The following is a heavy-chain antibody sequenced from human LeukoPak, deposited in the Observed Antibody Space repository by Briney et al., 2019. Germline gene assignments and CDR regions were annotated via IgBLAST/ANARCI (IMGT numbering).Heavy chain of an antibody. CDR1: GFTFSAYA. CDR2: ITGSADRT. Sequence: GGSLRLSCAASGFTFSAYAMSWVRQAPGKGLEWVSAITGSADRTHYADSVKGRFTISRDNSKNIVYLQMNSLRAKDTAVYFCARPQVVVLNPFDYWGQGTLVTVSS. V-gene: IGHV3-23*01. J-gene: IGHJ4*02. D-gene: IGHD3-10*01. CDR3: ARPQVVVLNPFDY.